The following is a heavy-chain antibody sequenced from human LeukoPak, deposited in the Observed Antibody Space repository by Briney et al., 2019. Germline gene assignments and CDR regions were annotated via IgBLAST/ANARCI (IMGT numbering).Heavy chain of an antibody. CDR2: ISAYNGNT. Sequence: GASVKVSCKASGYTFTSYGISWVRQAPGQGLEWMGWISAYNGNTNYAQKLQGRVTMTTDTSTDTAYMELSSLRSEDTAVYYCATLVAPAATGYFDYWGQGTLVTVSS. D-gene: IGHD2-2*01. J-gene: IGHJ4*02. V-gene: IGHV1-18*01. CDR1: GYTFTSYG. CDR3: ATLVAPAATGYFDY.